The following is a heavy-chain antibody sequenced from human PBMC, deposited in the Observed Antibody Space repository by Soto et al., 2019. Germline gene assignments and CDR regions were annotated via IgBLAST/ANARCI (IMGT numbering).Heavy chain of an antibody. CDR2: ITGGGDST. CDR1: GFTFSSFA. D-gene: IGHD1-26*01. Sequence: EVQLLESGGGLVQPGGSLRLSCAASGFTFSSFAMNWVRQAPGKGLEWVSGITGGGDSTFYADSVKGRFTISRVQSKTTVYLQMNSLRAEDTAVYYCVKKIAGTTTSGAYWYFDLWGRGTLVTVSS. CDR3: VKKIAGTTTSGAYWYFDL. V-gene: IGHV3-23*01. J-gene: IGHJ2*01.